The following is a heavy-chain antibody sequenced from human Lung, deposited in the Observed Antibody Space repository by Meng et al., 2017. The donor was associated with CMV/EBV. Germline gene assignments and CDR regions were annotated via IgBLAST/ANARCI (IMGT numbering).Heavy chain of an antibody. CDR2: INSDGSST. J-gene: IGHJ4*02. CDR3: ARGLIAAASRILDY. CDR1: GFTFSSYW. V-gene: IGHV3-74*01. Sequence: GGSXRLXCAASGFTFSSYWMHWVRQAPGKGLVWVSRINSDGSSTSYADSVKGRFTISRDNAKNTLYLQMNSLRAEDTAVYYCARGLIAAASRILDYWGQGXLVTVSS. D-gene: IGHD6-13*01.